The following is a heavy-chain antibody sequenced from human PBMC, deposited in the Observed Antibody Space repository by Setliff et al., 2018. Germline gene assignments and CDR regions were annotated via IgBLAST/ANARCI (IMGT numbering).Heavy chain of an antibody. CDR3: ARQKYGDYDDENYYYMDV. D-gene: IGHD4-17*01. J-gene: IGHJ6*03. Sequence: GESLKISCTGSGYSFTTYWISWVRQMPGKGPEWMGRIDPTDSYTNYNPSFQGRITISADKSVNTVYVQWSRLKASDTAMYYCARQKYGDYDDENYYYMDVWGKGTTVTVSS. V-gene: IGHV5-10-1*01. CDR2: IDPTDSYT. CDR1: GYSFTTYW.